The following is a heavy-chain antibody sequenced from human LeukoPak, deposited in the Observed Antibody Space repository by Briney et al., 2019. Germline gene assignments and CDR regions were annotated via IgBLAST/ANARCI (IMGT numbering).Heavy chain of an antibody. CDR2: TVSRGTT. J-gene: IGHJ5*02. Sequence: GGSLRLSCVASGFTFTSDAMNWVRQAPGKGLEWVSSTVSRGTTQYADSVKGRFTVSRDTSKNTLNLQMNSLRADDTAVYYCAKCSTSAYTTGWCNWIDPWGQGTLVTVSS. D-gene: IGHD6-19*01. CDR3: AKCSTSAYTTGWCNWIDP. CDR1: GFTFTSDA. V-gene: IGHV3-23*01.